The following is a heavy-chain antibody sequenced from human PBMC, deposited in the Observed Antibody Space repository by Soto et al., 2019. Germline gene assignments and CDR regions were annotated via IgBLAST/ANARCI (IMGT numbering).Heavy chain of an antibody. J-gene: IGHJ3*02. D-gene: IGHD4-17*01. Sequence: GGSLRLSCAASGFTFSSYAMSWVRQAPGKGLEWVSAISGSGGSTYYADSVKGRFTISRDNSKNTLYLQMNSLRAEDTAVYYCAKDLGVYGDYGGAFDIWGQGTMVTVSS. CDR3: AKDLGVYGDYGGAFDI. CDR1: GFTFSSYA. CDR2: ISGSGGST. V-gene: IGHV3-23*01.